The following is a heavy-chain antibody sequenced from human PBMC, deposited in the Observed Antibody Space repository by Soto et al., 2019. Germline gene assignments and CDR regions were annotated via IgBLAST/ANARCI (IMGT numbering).Heavy chain of an antibody. Sequence: GASVKVSCKTSGDTFTNFGLSWVRQAPGQGLEWMGWIATYNSNRNLAQKFQGRLTLTTDTSTSTAYMELKSLGYDDTAVYYCARVVRGVVSWFAPWGQGTLVTVSS. J-gene: IGHJ5*02. CDR3: ARVVRGVVSWFAP. CDR1: GDTFTNFG. V-gene: IGHV1-18*01. D-gene: IGHD3-10*01. CDR2: IATYNSNR.